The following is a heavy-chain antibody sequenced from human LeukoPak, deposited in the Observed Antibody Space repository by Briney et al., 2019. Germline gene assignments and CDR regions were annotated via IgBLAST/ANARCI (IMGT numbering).Heavy chain of an antibody. D-gene: IGHD3-16*01. J-gene: IGHJ4*02. CDR3: AKMGGTLRRGNYFDY. V-gene: IGHV3-48*04. CDR1: GFTFNSYS. Sequence: PGGSLRLSCAASGFTFNSYSMNWVRQAPGKGLEWVSYITHTGAAVYYADSVKGRFTISRDDAKNSLFLQMNSLRAEDTAVYYCAKMGGTLRRGNYFDYWGQGTLVTVSS. CDR2: ITHTGAAV.